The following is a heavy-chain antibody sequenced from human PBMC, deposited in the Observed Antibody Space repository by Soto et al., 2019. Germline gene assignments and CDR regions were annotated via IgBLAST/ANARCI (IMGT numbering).Heavy chain of an antibody. CDR1: GFTFSSYG. CDR3: AKDESWDDAFDI. V-gene: IGHV3-30*18. Sequence: GGSLRLSCAASGFTFSSYGMHWVRQAPGKGLEWVAVISYDGSNKYYADSVKGRFTISRDNSKNTLYLQMNSLRAEDTAVYYCAKDESWDDAFDIWGQGTMVTVSS. CDR2: ISYDGSNK. J-gene: IGHJ3*02. D-gene: IGHD6-13*01.